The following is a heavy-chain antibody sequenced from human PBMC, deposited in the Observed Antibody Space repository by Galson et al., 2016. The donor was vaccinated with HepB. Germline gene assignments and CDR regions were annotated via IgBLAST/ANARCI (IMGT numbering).Heavy chain of an antibody. J-gene: IGHJ4*02. CDR1: GFAFSDYG. CDR3: AKDRMTTVISYFDY. CDR2: ISYDGSNK. D-gene: IGHD4-17*01. Sequence: SLRLSCAASGFAFSDYGMHWVRQAPGKGLEWVAVISYDGSNKFYADSVKGRFTISRDNSKNTLYLQMNSLRAEDTAVYYCAKDRMTTVISYFDYWGQGTLVTVSS. V-gene: IGHV3-30*18.